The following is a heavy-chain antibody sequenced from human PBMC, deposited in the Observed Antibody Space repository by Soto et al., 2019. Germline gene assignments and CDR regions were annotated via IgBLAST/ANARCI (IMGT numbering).Heavy chain of an antibody. J-gene: IGHJ6*02. V-gene: IGHV3-74*01. CDR3: ARDHSYGLGGGYYSGMDV. Sequence: GGSLRLSCAASGFTFSSYWMHWVRQAPGKGLVWVSRINSDGSSTSYADSVKGRFTISRDNAKNTLYLQMNSLRAEDTAVYYCARDHSYGLGGGYYSGMDVWGQGTTVTVSS. CDR1: GFTFSSYW. CDR2: INSDGSST. D-gene: IGHD5-18*01.